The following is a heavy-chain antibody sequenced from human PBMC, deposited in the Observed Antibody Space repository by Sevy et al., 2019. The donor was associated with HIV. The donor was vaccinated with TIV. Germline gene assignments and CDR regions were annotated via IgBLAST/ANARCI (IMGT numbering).Heavy chain of an antibody. D-gene: IGHD3-22*01. CDR2: ISAYSGNT. CDR1: GYTFTSYG. J-gene: IGHJ6*02. V-gene: IGHV1-18*01. Sequence: ASVKVSCKASGYTFTSYGINWVRQAPGQGLEWMGWISAYSGNTNYAQNLQGRVTMTTDTFTSTAYMELKSLTSEDTAVYYCARVQYDSSGYYYSYYGMDVWGQGTTVTISS. CDR3: ARVQYDSSGYYYSYYGMDV.